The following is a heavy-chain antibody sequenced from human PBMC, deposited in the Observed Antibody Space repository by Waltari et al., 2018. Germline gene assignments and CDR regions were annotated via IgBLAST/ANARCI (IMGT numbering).Heavy chain of an antibody. CDR1: GISFSSFW. Sequence: EVQLVESGGGLVQPGGSLRLSCAASGISFSSFWMTWVRQAQGKGMEWGANIKQDGSEEYYVDSVKGRFTISKDNAKNSLYLQMNSLRAEDTAVYFCARERRGQSGWYYFDFWGQGSLVTVSS. J-gene: IGHJ4*02. CDR3: ARERRGQSGWYYFDF. CDR2: IKQDGSEE. V-gene: IGHV3-7*01. D-gene: IGHD6-19*01.